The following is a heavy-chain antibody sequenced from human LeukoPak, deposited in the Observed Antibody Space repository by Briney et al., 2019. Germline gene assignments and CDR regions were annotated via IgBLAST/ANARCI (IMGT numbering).Heavy chain of an antibody. J-gene: IGHJ3*02. CDR1: GFTFSTFA. CDR3: VKTMMTFGGVIRTDAFDI. CDR2: INNNGDST. D-gene: IGHD3-16*01. V-gene: IGHV3-64D*06. Sequence: GGSLRLSCSASGFTFSTFAMHWVRQAPGKRLEYVSGINNNGDSTYYSDSVKARLTISRDNSKNTLFLQMASLRAEDTAVYYCVKTMMTFGGVIRTDAFDIWGQGTMVIVSS.